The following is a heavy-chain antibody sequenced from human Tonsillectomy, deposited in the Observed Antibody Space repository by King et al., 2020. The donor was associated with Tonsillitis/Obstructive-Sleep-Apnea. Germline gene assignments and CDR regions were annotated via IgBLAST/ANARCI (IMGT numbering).Heavy chain of an antibody. CDR3: ARVRTDYDTPPRDAFDI. Sequence: VQLVESGGGVVQPGRSLRLSCAASGFIFSNYAMHWVRQAPGKGLEWVAVIWYDGINKYYADSVKGRFTISRDNSKNTLYLQMNRLRAEDTAVYSCARVRTDYDTPPRDAFDIWGQGTMVTVSS. V-gene: IGHV3-33*01. CDR1: GFIFSNYA. D-gene: IGHD3-22*01. J-gene: IGHJ3*02. CDR2: IWYDGINK.